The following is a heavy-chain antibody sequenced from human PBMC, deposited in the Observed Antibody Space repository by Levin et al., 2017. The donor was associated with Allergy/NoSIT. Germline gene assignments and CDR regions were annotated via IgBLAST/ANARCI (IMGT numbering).Heavy chain of an antibody. J-gene: IGHJ4*02. Sequence: GGSLRLSCAASGFTFSSYAMHWVRQAPGKGLEWVAVISYDGSNKYYADSVKGRFTISRDNSKNTLYLQMNSLRAEDTAVYYCARDAITMVRGVIMWYFDYWGQGTLVTVSS. V-gene: IGHV3-30-3*01. D-gene: IGHD3-10*01. CDR2: ISYDGSNK. CDR1: GFTFSSYA. CDR3: ARDAITMVRGVIMWYFDY.